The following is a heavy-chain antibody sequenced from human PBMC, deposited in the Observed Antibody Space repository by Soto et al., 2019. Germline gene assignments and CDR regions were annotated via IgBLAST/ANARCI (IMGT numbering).Heavy chain of an antibody. D-gene: IGHD2-8*02. J-gene: IGHJ5*02. V-gene: IGHV3-74*01. Sequence: VHLVESGGGLVQAGGSLRLSCAASGFALSSYWMHWVRRVPGKGLVWVSRINPEGSRIDYADSVRGRFTISRDNAKNTLFLQMNNLRAEETALYHCARVPVGAYGKFDPWGQGTLVTVSS. CDR3: ARVPVGAYGKFDP. CDR1: GFALSSYW. CDR2: INPEGSRI.